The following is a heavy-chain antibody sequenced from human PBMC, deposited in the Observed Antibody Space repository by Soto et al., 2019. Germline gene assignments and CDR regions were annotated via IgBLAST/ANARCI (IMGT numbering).Heavy chain of an antibody. J-gene: IGHJ6*02. D-gene: IGHD3-9*01. V-gene: IGHV4-34*01. CDR3: ARANTQTYYDILTGYYRGYYYYGMDV. Sequence: PSETLSLTCPVYGGSFSGYYWSWIRQPPGKGLEWIGEINHSGSTNYNPSLKSRITISVDTSKNQFSLKLSSVTAADTAVYYCARANTQTYYDILTGYYRGYYYYGMDVWGQGTTVTVSS. CDR2: INHSGST. CDR1: GGSFSGYY.